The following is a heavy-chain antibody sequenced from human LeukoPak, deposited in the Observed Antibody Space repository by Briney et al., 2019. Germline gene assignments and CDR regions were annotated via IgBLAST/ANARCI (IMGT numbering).Heavy chain of an antibody. CDR3: ARPYYDSSGYYNGAFDY. J-gene: IGHJ4*02. CDR1: GGSISASAYY. Sequence: PSETLSLTCIVSGGSISASAYYWGWIRQPPGEGLQWIGSIYYSGNTYYNSSLKSRVTISVDTSTSQFSLRLSSVTAADTAVYYCARPYYDSSGYYNGAFDYWGQGTLVTVSS. CDR2: IYYSGNT. V-gene: IGHV4-39*01. D-gene: IGHD3-22*01.